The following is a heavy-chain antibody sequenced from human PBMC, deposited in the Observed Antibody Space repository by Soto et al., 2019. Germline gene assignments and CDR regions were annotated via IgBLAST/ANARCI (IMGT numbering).Heavy chain of an antibody. CDR2: ISAYNGNT. D-gene: IGHD3-22*01. CDR3: ARDPDATYYDSSVNWFDP. CDR1: GYTFTSYG. Sequence: AASVKVSCKASGYTFTSYGISWVRQAPGQGLEWMGWISAYNGNTNYAQKLQGRVTMTTDTSTSTAYMELRSLRSDDTAVYYCARDPDATYYDSSVNWFDPWGQGTLVTVSS. V-gene: IGHV1-18*04. J-gene: IGHJ5*02.